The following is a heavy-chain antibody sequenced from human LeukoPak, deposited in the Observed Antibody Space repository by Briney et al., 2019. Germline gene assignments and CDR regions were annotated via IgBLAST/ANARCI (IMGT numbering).Heavy chain of an antibody. Sequence: GESLKISCKGSGYSFTSYWIGWVRQMPGKGLEWMGSIYPGDSDTRYSPSFQGQVTISADKSICTAYLQWSSLNASDTDMYYGAGQYYYGSGSRFVPWGQGTMFTVSS. V-gene: IGHV5-51*01. D-gene: IGHD3-10*01. CDR2: IYPGDSDT. CDR1: GYSFTSYW. CDR3: AGQYYYGSGSRFVP. J-gene: IGHJ5*02.